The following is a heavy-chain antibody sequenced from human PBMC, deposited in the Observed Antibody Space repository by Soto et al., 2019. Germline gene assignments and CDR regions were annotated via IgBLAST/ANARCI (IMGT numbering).Heavy chain of an antibody. Sequence: EVQLVESGGGLVQPGGSLRLSCGASGFTFSNYWMSWVHQAPGKGLEWVANIKPDGSESYYVDSVKGRFTISRDNAINSLFLQMNSLSAEDTGDYYCARVGGQWPYDYWGQGTLVTVSS. CDR1: GFTFSNYW. V-gene: IGHV3-7*01. J-gene: IGHJ4*02. D-gene: IGHD6-19*01. CDR2: IKPDGSES. CDR3: ARVGGQWPYDY.